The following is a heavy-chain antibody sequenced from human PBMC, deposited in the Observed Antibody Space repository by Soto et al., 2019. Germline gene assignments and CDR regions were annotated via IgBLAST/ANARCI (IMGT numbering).Heavy chain of an antibody. CDR2: IIPIFGTA. Sequence: SVKVSCKASGGTFSSYAISWVRQAPGQGLEWMGGIIPIFGTANYAQKFQGRVTITADESTSTAYMELSSLRSEDTAVYYCARGRITIFGASGSYYYYGMDVWGQGTTVTVSS. CDR1: GGTFSSYA. J-gene: IGHJ6*02. CDR3: ARGRITIFGASGSYYYYGMDV. D-gene: IGHD3-3*01. V-gene: IGHV1-69*13.